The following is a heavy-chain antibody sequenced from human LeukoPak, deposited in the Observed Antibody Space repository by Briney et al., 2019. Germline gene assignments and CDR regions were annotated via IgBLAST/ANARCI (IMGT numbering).Heavy chain of an antibody. CDR1: GFTFSSYA. D-gene: IGHD1-26*01. CDR3: AKDLSGSYFIPFDP. Sequence: GGSLRLSCAASGFTFSSYAMSWVRQAPGKGLEWVSTISGSGGSTYYVDSVKGRFTISRDNSKNTLYLQMNSLRAEDTAVYYCAKDLSGSYFIPFDPWGQGTRVTVSS. J-gene: IGHJ5*02. CDR2: ISGSGGST. V-gene: IGHV3-23*01.